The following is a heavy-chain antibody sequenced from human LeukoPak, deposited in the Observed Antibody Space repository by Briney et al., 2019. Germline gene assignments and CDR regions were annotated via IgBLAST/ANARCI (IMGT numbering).Heavy chain of an antibody. Sequence: GGSLRLSSAASGFTFSDYYMTWVRQAPGKGLEWVSYISGSGRTIYYADSVKGRFTISRDNAKNSLYLQMNSLRAEDTAVYYCAYIVPDSMDVWGKGTTVTVSS. V-gene: IGHV3-11*04. CDR3: AYIVPDSMDV. CDR2: ISGSGRTI. CDR1: GFTFSDYY. D-gene: IGHD2-2*01. J-gene: IGHJ6*03.